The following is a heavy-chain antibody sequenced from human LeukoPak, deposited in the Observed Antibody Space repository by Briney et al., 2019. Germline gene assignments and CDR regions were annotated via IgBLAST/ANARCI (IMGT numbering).Heavy chain of an antibody. CDR2: SSPLRDLI. V-gene: IGHV4-34*01. CDR1: LGSFSGSH. Sequence: SETLSLTCAVYLGSFSGSHWTWLPHTPGGGQEGLGESSPLRDLIDYHPSLSGRPTIFVDSSKKQFSQRLTSVTAAHSGIHYCARVPDVTARPCDTWGAGTVVIVSS. J-gene: IGHJ5*02. CDR3: ARVPDVTARPCDT. D-gene: IGHD2-21*02.